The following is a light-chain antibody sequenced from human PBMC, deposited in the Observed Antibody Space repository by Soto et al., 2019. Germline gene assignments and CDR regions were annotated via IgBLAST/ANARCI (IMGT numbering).Light chain of an antibody. CDR2: GAS. CDR1: QSVSNNY. Sequence: ESVLTQSPGTLSLSPGEIATLSCRASQSVSNNYLAWYQQKPGQAPRLLIYGASNRATGIPDRFSGSGSGTDFTLTISRLEPEDFAVYYCQQYGSSGTFGQGTKVDI. V-gene: IGKV3-20*01. CDR3: QQYGSSGT. J-gene: IGKJ1*01.